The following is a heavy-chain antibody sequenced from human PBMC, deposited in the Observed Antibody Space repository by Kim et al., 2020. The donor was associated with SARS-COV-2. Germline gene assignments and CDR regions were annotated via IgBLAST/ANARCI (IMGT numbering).Heavy chain of an antibody. D-gene: IGHD6-6*01. J-gene: IGHJ4*02. V-gene: IGHV3-30*04. CDR2: ISFDGGNK. CDR3: ARDRGSIKVSGPGRKLDY. Sequence: GGSLRLSCAASGFTFTSYAMHWVRQAPGKGLEWVASISFDGGNKDYVDSVKGRFTISRDNSKDSLYLQMNSLRAEDTAVYYCARDRGSIKVSGPGRKLDYGGQGPRVTVSS. CDR1: GFTFTSYA.